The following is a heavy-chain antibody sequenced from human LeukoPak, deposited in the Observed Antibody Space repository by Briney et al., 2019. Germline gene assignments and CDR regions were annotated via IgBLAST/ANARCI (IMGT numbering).Heavy chain of an antibody. V-gene: IGHV1-2*02. CDR1: GYTFTGYY. CDR2: INPNSGGT. J-gene: IGHJ4*02. D-gene: IGHD5-18*01. Sequence: ASVKVSCKASGYTFTGYYMHWVRQAPGQGLEWMGWINPNSGGTNCAQKFQGRVTMTRDTSISTAYMELSRLRSDDTAVYYCAREVTAMVKVGVDYWGQGTLVTVSS. CDR3: AREVTAMVKVGVDY.